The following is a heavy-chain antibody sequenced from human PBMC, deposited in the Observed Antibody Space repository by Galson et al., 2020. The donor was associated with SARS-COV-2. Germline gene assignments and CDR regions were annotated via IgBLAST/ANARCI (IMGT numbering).Heavy chain of an antibody. J-gene: IGHJ6*03. CDR1: GFTFSNSD. D-gene: IGHD6-6*01. V-gene: IGHV3-35*01. Sequence: GGSLRLSCAASGFTFSNSDMNWVHQAPGKRLEWVSGVSWNGSRTHYADSVKGRFIISRDNSRNTLYLQTNSLRAEDTAVYYCVRTSVIAARSLYYYYYMDVWGKGTTVTVSS. CDR2: VSWNGSRT. CDR3: VRTSVIAARSLYYYYYMDV.